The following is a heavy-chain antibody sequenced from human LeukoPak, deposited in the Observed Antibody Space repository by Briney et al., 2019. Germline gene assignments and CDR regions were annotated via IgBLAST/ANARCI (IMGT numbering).Heavy chain of an antibody. CDR1: GFTFSGSW. V-gene: IGHV3-7*01. CDR3: AKNFGHQQFDS. J-gene: IGHJ4*02. Sequence: GGSLRLSCAVSGFTFSGSWMDWVRQAPGKGLEWVANIKEDGSVKNYVDSVKGRFTISRDNTKNSLYLQMNSLRAEDTAVYYCAKNFGHQQFDSWGQGTLVIVSS. CDR2: IKEDGSVK. D-gene: IGHD3/OR15-3a*01.